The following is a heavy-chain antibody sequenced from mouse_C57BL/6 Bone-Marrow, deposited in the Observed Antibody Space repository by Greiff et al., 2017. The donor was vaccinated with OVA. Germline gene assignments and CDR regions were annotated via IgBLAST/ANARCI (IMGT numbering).Heavy chain of an antibody. Sequence: EVKVEESGGGLVKPGGSLKLSCAASGFTFSSYTMSWVRQTPEKRLEWVATISGGGGNTYYPDSVKGRFTISRDNAKNTLYLQMSSLRSEDTALYYCARRYYSNYWYFDVWGTGTTVTVSS. CDR1: GFTFSSYT. J-gene: IGHJ1*03. V-gene: IGHV5-9*01. CDR3: ARRYYSNYWYFDV. D-gene: IGHD2-12*01. CDR2: ISGGGGNT.